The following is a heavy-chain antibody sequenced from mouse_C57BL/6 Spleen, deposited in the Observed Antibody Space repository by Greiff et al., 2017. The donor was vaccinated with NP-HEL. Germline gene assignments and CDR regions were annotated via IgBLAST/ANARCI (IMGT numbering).Heavy chain of an antibody. D-gene: IGHD2-4*01. V-gene: IGHV1-74*01. J-gene: IGHJ4*01. Sequence: QVQLQQPGAELVKPGASVKVSCKASGYTFTSYWMHWVKQRPGQGLEWIGRIHPSDSDTNYNQKFKGKATLTVDKSSSTAYMQLSILTSEDSAVYYCAIYLYDYDGVYAMDYWGQGTSVTVSS. CDR1: GYTFTSYW. CDR3: AIYLYDYDGVYAMDY. CDR2: IHPSDSDT.